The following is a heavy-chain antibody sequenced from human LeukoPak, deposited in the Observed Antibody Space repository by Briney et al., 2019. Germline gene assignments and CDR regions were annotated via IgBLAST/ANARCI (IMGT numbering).Heavy chain of an antibody. CDR3: AKDCSSMSCYSFDY. CDR2: ISGSGGNK. J-gene: IGHJ4*02. D-gene: IGHD2-2*01. V-gene: IGHV3-23*01. Sequence: QTGGSLRLSCAASGFTFSSYAMSWVRQDPGKGREWVSGISGSGGNKYYADSVKGRFTISRDKSKNTLYLQMNSLRAEDTAVYYCAKDCSSMSCYSFDYWGQGTLVTVSS. CDR1: GFTFSSYA.